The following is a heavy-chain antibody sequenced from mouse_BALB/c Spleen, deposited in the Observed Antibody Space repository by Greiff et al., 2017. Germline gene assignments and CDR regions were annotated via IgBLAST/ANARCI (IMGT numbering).Heavy chain of an antibody. CDR1: GYSITSDYA. CDR3: ERWTSWGAGVDY. CDR2: ISYSGST. V-gene: IGHV3-2*02. Sequence: VQLKQSGPGLVKPSQSLSLTCTVSGYSITSDYAWKWIRPFPGNQLEWMGYISYSGSTSYNPSLKSRISITRDTSKNQFFLQLNSVTTEDTAEYYCERWTSWGAGVDYWGQGTTLTVSS. D-gene: IGHD3-3*01. J-gene: IGHJ2*01.